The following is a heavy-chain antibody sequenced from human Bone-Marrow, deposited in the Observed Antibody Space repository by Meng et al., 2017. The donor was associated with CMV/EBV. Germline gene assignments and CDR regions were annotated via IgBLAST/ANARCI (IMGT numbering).Heavy chain of an antibody. CDR1: GFTFGDYA. V-gene: IGHV3-49*04. CDR3: FIAARPVDY. D-gene: IGHD6-6*01. J-gene: IGHJ4*02. CDR2: IRSKAYGGTT. Sequence: GESLKISCTASGFTFGDYAMSWVRQAPGKGLEWVGFIRSKAYGGTTEYAASVKGRFTISRDNSKNTLYLQMNSLRAEDTAVYYCFIAARPVDYWGQGNLVTVYS.